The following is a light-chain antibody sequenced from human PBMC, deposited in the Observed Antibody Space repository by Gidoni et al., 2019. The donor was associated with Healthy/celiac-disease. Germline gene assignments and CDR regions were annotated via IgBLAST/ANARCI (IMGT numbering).Light chain of an antibody. J-gene: IGKJ1*01. V-gene: IGKV4-1*01. CDR3: QQYYSTPQT. CDR1: QSVLYSSNNKNY. CDR2: WAS. Sequence: DIVMTQSPDPLAVSLGARATINCKSSQSVLYSSNNKNYLAWYQQKPGQPPKLLIYWASTRESGVPDRFSGSGSGTDFTLTISSLQAEDVAVYYCQQYYSTPQTFGQXTKVEIK.